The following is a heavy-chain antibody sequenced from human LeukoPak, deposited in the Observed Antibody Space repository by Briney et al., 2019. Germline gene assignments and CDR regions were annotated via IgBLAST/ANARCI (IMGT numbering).Heavy chain of an antibody. D-gene: IGHD5-18*01. Sequence: SETLSLTCTVSGGSISSYYWSWIRQPPGKGLEWIGYIYYSGSTNYNPSLKSRVTISVDTSKNQFSLKLSSVTAADTAVYYCARPRYSYGLRVFDYWGQGTLVTVSS. CDR3: ARPRYSYGLRVFDY. CDR1: GGSISSYY. V-gene: IGHV4-59*12. J-gene: IGHJ4*02. CDR2: IYYSGST.